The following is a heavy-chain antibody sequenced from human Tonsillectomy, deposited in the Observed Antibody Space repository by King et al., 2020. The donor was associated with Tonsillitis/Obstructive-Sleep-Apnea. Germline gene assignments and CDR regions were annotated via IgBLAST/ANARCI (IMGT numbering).Heavy chain of an antibody. J-gene: IGHJ5*02. CDR2: ISAYNGNT. CDR3: AREGTMFRGVIAPYNWFDP. D-gene: IGHD3-10*01. V-gene: IGHV1-18*01. Sequence: VQLVQSGAEVKKPGASVKVSCKASGYTFTSYGISWVRQAPGQGLEWVGWISAYNGNTNYAQKLQSRVTMTTDTSTSTAYMELRSLRSDDTAVYYCAREGTMFRGVIAPYNWFDPWGQGTLVTVSS. CDR1: GYTFTSYG.